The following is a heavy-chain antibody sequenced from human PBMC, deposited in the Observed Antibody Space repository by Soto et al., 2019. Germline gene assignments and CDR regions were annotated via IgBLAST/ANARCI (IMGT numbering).Heavy chain of an antibody. CDR3: AREDERWFDP. V-gene: IGHV1-69*12. CDR2: IIPIFGTP. J-gene: IGHJ5*02. Sequence: QVQLVQSGAEVKKPGSSVKVSCKASGGTFSSYAINWVRQAPGQGLEWMGGIIPIFGTPDYAQKFQGRVTITADESTTTAYMDLSILRSEDTAVYYCAREDERWFDPWGQGTLVTVSS. CDR1: GGTFSSYA.